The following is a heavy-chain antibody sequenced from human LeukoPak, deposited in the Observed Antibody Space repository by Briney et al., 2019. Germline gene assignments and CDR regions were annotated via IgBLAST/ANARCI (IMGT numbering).Heavy chain of an antibody. CDR2: IYSRGST. CDR3: ASGGMGARKYYSDPFDY. J-gene: IGHJ4*02. CDR1: GFTVSSNY. Sequence: PGRSLRLSCAASGFTVSSNYMSWVRQAPEKGLEWVSIIYSRGSTYYADSVKGRFTISRDDSKNTLYLQMNSLRAEDTAVYYCASGGMGARKYYSDPFDYWGQGTLVTVSS. V-gene: IGHV3-53*01. D-gene: IGHD3-10*01.